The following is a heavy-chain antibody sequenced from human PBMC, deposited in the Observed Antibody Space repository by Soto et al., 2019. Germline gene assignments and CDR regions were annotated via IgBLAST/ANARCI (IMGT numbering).Heavy chain of an antibody. Sequence: TSETLSLTCTVSGGSISSYYWSWIRQPPGKGLEWIGYIYYSGSTNYNPSLKSRVTISVDTSKNQFSLKLSSVPAADTAVYYCARALILTGYYIHDAFDIWGQGTMVTVSS. D-gene: IGHD3-9*01. CDR3: ARALILTGYYIHDAFDI. J-gene: IGHJ3*02. CDR2: IYYSGST. V-gene: IGHV4-59*01. CDR1: GGSISSYY.